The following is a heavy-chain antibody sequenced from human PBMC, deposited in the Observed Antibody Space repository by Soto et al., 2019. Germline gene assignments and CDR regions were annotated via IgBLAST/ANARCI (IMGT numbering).Heavy chain of an antibody. J-gene: IGHJ6*02. D-gene: IGHD5-12*01. CDR3: SGDPSGYDEGDWYHGVDV. Sequence: PGGSLRLACAASGFSVSSNYVSWVRQAPGEGLEWVAIIYINGSTDYADSVQGRFSVSRDIYKNTLFLQMNNLRAEDTAVYFCSGDPSGYDEGDWYHGVDVWGQGTTVTVYS. V-gene: IGHV3-53*01. CDR1: GFSVSSNY. CDR2: IYINGST.